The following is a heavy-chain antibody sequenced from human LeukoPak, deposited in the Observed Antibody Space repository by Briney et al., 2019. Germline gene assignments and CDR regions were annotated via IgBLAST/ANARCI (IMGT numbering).Heavy chain of an antibody. Sequence: PGGSLRLSCSASGFTFSSYAMHWVRQAPGKELEYVSAISRNGGSTYYADSVKGSFTISRDNSKNTLYLQMSSLRAEDTAVYYCAPSPYYYESSGYSAWGQGTLVTVSS. CDR3: APSPYYYESSGYSA. V-gene: IGHV3-64D*06. CDR1: GFTFSSYA. CDR2: ISRNGGST. D-gene: IGHD3-22*01. J-gene: IGHJ5*02.